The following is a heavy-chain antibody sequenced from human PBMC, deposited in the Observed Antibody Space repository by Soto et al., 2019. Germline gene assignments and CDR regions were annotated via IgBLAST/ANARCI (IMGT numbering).Heavy chain of an antibody. J-gene: IGHJ4*02. CDR3: ARDREVTMRSFDY. CDR2: ISYGGDNT. CDR1: GFTVSTYA. Sequence: QVQMVESGGGVVQPGRSLRLSCAVSGFTVSTYAMHWVRQAPGKGLEWVAVISYGGDNTYFADSVKGRFTISSDKSKNTLYLQMNSLRTEDTAVYYCARDREVTMRSFDYWGQGTLVTVSS. D-gene: IGHD3-22*01. V-gene: IGHV3-30-3*01.